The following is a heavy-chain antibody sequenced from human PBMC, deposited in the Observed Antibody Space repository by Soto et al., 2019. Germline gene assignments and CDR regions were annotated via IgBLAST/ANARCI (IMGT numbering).Heavy chain of an antibody. D-gene: IGHD5-18*01. CDR1: GXTFSSYA. CDR3: AKVDTAMAPVGY. Sequence: GSLRLSCAASGXTFSSYAMSWVRQAPGKGLEWVSAISGSGGRTYYADSVKGRFAISRDNYKNTLYLQMNSMRAEDKDVYYCAKVDTAMAPVGYWGQGTLGPVSS. J-gene: IGHJ4*02. CDR2: ISGSGGRT. V-gene: IGHV3-23*01.